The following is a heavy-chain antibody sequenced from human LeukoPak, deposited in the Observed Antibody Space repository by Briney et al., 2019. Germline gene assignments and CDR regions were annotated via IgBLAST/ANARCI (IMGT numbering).Heavy chain of an antibody. J-gene: IGHJ4*02. CDR1: GGSISSFY. CDR2: IYYSGST. CDR3: ARGYREFDH. V-gene: IGHV4-59*01. D-gene: IGHD5-18*01. Sequence: SETLSLTCTVSGGSISSFYWSWIRQPPGKGLEWIGYIYYSGSTNYNPSLKSRVTISVDSSKNQFSLRLSSVTAADTAVYYCARGYREFDHWGQGTLVTVSS.